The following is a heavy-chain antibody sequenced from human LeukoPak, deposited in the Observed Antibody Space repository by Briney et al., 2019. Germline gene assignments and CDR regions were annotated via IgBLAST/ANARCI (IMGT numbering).Heavy chain of an antibody. D-gene: IGHD3-9*01. V-gene: IGHV3-74*01. J-gene: IGHJ4*02. CDR3: ARHHYEILTGPSFDY. CDR1: GHTFSILC. CDR2: INRDGRST. Sequence: GGSLRLSCAASGHTFSILCTHGARQAPGKGLVWVSRINRDGRSTTYADSVKGRFTISRDNAKHTLYLQMNSVRSEHRSVYYCARHHYEILTGPSFDYWGQGTLVTVSS.